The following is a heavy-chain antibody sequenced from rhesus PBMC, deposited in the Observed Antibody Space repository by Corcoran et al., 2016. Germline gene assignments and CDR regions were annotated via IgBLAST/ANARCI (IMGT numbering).Heavy chain of an antibody. D-gene: IGHD6S26*01. CDR3: ARDTGIAAAGPGDY. J-gene: IGHJ4*01. V-gene: IGHV4S10*01. CDR2: IYGSSPST. Sequence: QVQLQESGPGVVKPSETLSLTCAVSGGSISDSYRWSWIRQPPGKGLEWIGYIYGSSPSTNYNPSLKSRVTISKDTSKNQFTLKLSSVTAADTAVYYCARDTGIAAAGPGDYWGQGVLVTVSS. CDR1: GGSISDSYR.